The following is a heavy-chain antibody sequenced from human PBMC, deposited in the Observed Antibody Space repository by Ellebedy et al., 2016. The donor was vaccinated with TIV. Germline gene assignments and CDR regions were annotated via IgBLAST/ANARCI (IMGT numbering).Heavy chain of an antibody. CDR3: ARDYYGDYHDAFGI. V-gene: IGHV4-59*12. J-gene: IGHJ3*02. CDR2: IYYSGST. Sequence: SETLSLTCTVPGGSISSYYWSWIRQPPGKGLEWIGYIYYSGSTNYNPSLKSRVTISVDTSKNQFSLKLSSVTAADTAVYYCARDYYGDYHDAFGIWGQGTMVTVSS. CDR1: GGSISSYY. D-gene: IGHD4-17*01.